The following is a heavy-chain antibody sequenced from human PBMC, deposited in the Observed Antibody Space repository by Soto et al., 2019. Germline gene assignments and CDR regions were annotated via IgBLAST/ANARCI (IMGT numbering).Heavy chain of an antibody. Sequence: SETLSLTGTVSGGSISSGDYYWSWIRQPPGKGLEWIGYIYYSGSTYYNPSLKSRVTISVDTSKNQFSLKLSSVTAADTAVYYCASFSLWEDFDYWGQGTLVTVSS. J-gene: IGHJ4*02. CDR1: GGSISSGDYY. CDR3: ASFSLWEDFDY. D-gene: IGHD3-16*01. CDR2: IYYSGST. V-gene: IGHV4-30-4*01.